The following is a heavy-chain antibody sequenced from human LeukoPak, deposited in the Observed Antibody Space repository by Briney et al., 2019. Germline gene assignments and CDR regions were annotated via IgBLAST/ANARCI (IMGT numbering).Heavy chain of an antibody. D-gene: IGHD2-2*01. CDR3: ARDADCSSTSCYSS. J-gene: IGHJ5*02. CDR1: GDSISSYY. V-gene: IGHV4-59*01. CDR2: IVYSGST. Sequence: SETLSLTCTVSGDSISSYYWSWIRQPPGKGLEWIGYIVYSGSTNYNPSLKSRVTISLDMSKNQFFLKLNSVTAADTAVYYCARDADCSSTSCYSSWGQGTLVTVSS.